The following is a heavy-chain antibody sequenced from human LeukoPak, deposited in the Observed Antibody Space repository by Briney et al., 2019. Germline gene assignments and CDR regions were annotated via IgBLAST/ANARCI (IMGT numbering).Heavy chain of an antibody. J-gene: IGHJ4*02. CDR1: GFTFSSYA. V-gene: IGHV3-23*01. Sequence: GGSLRLSCAASGFTFSSYAMSWVRQAPGKGLEWVSAISASGGNTYYADSEKGRFTIYRDNSKNTLGLQMNRLRAEDTAVYYCAKGHCSRASCYAFDSWGQGTLVTVSS. CDR3: AKGHCSRASCYAFDS. D-gene: IGHD2-2*01. CDR2: ISASGGNT.